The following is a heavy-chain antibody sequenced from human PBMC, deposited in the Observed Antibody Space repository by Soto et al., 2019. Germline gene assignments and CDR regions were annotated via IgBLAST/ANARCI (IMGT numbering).Heavy chain of an antibody. V-gene: IGHV4-34*01. D-gene: IGHD3-3*01. CDR2: INHSGST. CDR3: ARGRERITIFGVRTKDYYYGMDV. CDR1: GGSFSGYY. Sequence: TSETLSLTCAVYGGSFSGYYWSWIRQPPGKGLEWIGEINHSGSTNYNPSLKNRVTISVDTSKNQFPLKLSSVTAADTAVYYCARGRERITIFGVRTKDYYYGMDVWGQGTTVTAP. J-gene: IGHJ6*02.